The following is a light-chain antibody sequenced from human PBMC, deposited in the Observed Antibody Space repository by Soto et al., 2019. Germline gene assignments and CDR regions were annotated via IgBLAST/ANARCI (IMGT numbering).Light chain of an antibody. J-gene: IGKJ5*01. CDR3: QQYGSSPPDT. CDR2: GAS. CDR1: QSLSSNY. V-gene: IGKV3-20*01. Sequence: EIVLTQSPGTLSLSPGERVTLSGRASQSLSSNYLAWYQQKPGQAPRLLMYGASNRATGIPDRFSGSGSGTDFTLTISRLEPEDFAVYYCQQYGSSPPDTFGQGTRLEI.